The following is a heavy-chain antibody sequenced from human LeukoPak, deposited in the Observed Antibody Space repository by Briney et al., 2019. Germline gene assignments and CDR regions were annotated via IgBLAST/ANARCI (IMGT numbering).Heavy chain of an antibody. CDR2: ISAYNGNT. J-gene: IGHJ5*02. V-gene: IGHV1-18*01. CDR3: ARDLKGIVGPMDWFDP. CDR1: GYTFTSYG. D-gene: IGHD1-26*01. Sequence: GASVKVSCKASGYTFTSYGISWVRQAPGQGLDWMGWISAYNGNTNYAQKLQGRVIMTTDTSTSTAYIELRSLRSDDTAVYYCARDLKGIVGPMDWFDPWGQGTLVTVSS.